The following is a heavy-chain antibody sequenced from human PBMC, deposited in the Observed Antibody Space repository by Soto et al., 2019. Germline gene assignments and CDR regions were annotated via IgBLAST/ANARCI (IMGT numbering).Heavy chain of an antibody. CDR1: GFSLSTSGVG. CDR2: IYWDDDK. Sequence: QITLKESGPTLVKPTQTLTLTCTFSGFSLSTSGVGVGWIRQPPGKALEWLALIYWDDDKRYSPSLKSRLTITXXTXNTXVVLTMTHMDPVDTATYYCAHREYYDSSGYLNFDYWGQGTLVPVSS. D-gene: IGHD3-22*01. V-gene: IGHV2-5*02. J-gene: IGHJ4*02. CDR3: AHREYYDSSGYLNFDY.